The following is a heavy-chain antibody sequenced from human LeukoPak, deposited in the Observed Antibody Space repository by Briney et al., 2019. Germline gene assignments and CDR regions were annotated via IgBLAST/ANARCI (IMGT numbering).Heavy chain of an antibody. D-gene: IGHD2-21*02. CDR2: IIPIFGTA. CDR3: AISDCGGDCYSNSFDY. J-gene: IGHJ4*02. Sequence: SVKVSCKASGGTFSSYAISWVRQAPGQGLEWMGGIIPIFGTANYAQKFQGRVTITADESTSTAYMELSSLRSEDTAVYYCAISDCGGDCYSNSFDYWGQGTLVTVSS. V-gene: IGHV1-69*13. CDR1: GGTFSSYA.